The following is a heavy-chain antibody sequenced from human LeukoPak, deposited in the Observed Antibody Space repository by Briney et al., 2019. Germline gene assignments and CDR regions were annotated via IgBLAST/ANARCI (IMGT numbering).Heavy chain of an antibody. CDR1: GFTFSRYW. CDR2: INSDGRST. CDR3: ARDPDSSGWSSIEY. D-gene: IGHD6-19*01. Sequence: GGSLRLSCAASGFTFSRYWMHWVRQAPGKGLVWVSRINSDGRSTNYADSVKGRFTISRDNAKNTLYLQMNSLRAEDTAVYYCARDPDSSGWSSIEYWGQGSLVSVSS. V-gene: IGHV3-74*01. J-gene: IGHJ4*02.